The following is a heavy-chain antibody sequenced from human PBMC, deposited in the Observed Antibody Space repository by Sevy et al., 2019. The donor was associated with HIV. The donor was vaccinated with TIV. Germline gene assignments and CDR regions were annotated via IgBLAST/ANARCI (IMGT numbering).Heavy chain of an antibody. J-gene: IGHJ6*02. V-gene: IGHV3-48*03. CDR1: GFTFSSYE. CDR3: ARWAYDFWSGYPYYYYGMDV. CDR2: ISSSGSTI. D-gene: IGHD3-3*01. Sequence: GGSLRLSCAASGFTFSSYEMNWVRQAPGKGLEWVSYISSSGSTIYYADSVKGGFTISRDNAKNSLYLQMNSLRAEDTAVYYCARWAYDFWSGYPYYYYGMDVWGQGTTVTVSS.